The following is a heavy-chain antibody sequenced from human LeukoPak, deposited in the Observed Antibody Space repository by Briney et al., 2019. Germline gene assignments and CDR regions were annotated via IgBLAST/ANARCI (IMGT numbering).Heavy chain of an antibody. D-gene: IGHD4-17*01. V-gene: IGHV4-4*07. Sequence: PSETLSPTCTVSGGSISSYYWSWIRQPAGKGLEWIGRLYTSGDTNYNPSLKSRLTMSLDTSKNQFSLKPSSVTAADTAVYYCARDEHDYGDYGTFDYWGQGTLVTVSS. CDR3: ARDEHDYGDYGTFDY. CDR1: GGSISSYY. CDR2: LYTSGDT. J-gene: IGHJ4*02.